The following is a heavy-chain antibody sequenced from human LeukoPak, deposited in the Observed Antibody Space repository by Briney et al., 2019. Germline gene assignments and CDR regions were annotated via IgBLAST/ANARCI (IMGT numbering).Heavy chain of an antibody. J-gene: IGHJ4*02. CDR2: ITSSSSYI. D-gene: IGHD6-19*01. V-gene: IGHV3-21*01. CDR3: ARDGWFDY. Sequence: GGSLRLSCAASGFTFSSYTMNWVRQAPGKGLEWVSSITSSSSYIYYADSVKGRFTISRDNSKNSLYLQMNSLRAEDTALYYCARDGWFDYWGQGTLVTVSS. CDR1: GFTFSSYT.